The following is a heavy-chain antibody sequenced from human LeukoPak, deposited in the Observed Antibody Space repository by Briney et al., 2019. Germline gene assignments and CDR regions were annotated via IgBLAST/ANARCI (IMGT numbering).Heavy chain of an antibody. CDR2: IIPIFGTA. CDR1: GGTFSSYA. J-gene: IGHJ3*02. D-gene: IGHD7-27*01. V-gene: IGHV1-69*05. CDR3: ARELGYAFDI. Sequence: SVKVSCKASGGTFSSYAISWVRQAPGQGLEWMGGIIPIFGTANYAQKFQGRVTITTDESTSTAYMELSSLRSEDTAMYYCARELGYAFDIWGQGTMVTVSS.